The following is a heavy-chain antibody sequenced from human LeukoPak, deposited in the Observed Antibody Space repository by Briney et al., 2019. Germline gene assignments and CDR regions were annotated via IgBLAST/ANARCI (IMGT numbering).Heavy chain of an antibody. D-gene: IGHD5-24*01. CDR2: IYTGGST. Sequence: GGSLRLSCAVSGFTVSSSYMSWVRQAPGKGLEWVSVIYTGGSTYYADSVKGRFTISRDNSKNTLYLQMNGLRAEDTAIYYCARGEWRWLQFDYWGQGTLVTVSS. V-gene: IGHV3-53*01. CDR1: GFTVSSSY. J-gene: IGHJ4*02. CDR3: ARGEWRWLQFDY.